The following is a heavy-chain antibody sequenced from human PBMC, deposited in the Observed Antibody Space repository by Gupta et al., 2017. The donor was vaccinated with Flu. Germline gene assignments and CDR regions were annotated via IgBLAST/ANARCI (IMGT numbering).Heavy chain of an antibody. CDR1: GFPFSSYW. Sequence: EVQLVESGGGLVQPGGSLRLSCAASGFPFSSYWMSWVRQAPGKGLEWVANIKQDGSEKYYVDSVKGRFTTSRDNAKNSLYLQMNSLRAEDTAVYYCARVGGSCYYPDYWGQGTLVTVSS. CDR2: IKQDGSEK. D-gene: IGHD2-15*01. CDR3: ARVGGSCYYPDY. J-gene: IGHJ4*02. V-gene: IGHV3-7*01.